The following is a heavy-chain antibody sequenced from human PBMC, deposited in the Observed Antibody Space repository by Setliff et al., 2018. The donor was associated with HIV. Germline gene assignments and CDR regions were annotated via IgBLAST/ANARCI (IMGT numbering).Heavy chain of an antibody. J-gene: IGHJ5*02. D-gene: IGHD6-13*01. CDR2: FDPEDGKT. CDR3: ATRVSSNGYTDWFDP. Sequence: GASVKVSCKVSGYTLPELSMHWVRQPPGKGLEWMGGFDPEDGKTINAQKFQGRVTMTEDTSTDTAYMELSSLGSEDTAVYFCATRVSSNGYTDWFDPWGQGTLVTVSS. CDR1: GYTLPELS. V-gene: IGHV1-24*01.